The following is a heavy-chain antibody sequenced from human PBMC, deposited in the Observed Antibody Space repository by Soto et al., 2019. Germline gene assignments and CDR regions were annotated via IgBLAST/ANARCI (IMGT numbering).Heavy chain of an antibody. J-gene: IGHJ4*02. D-gene: IGHD4-4*01. CDR2: IWYDGSNK. CDR1: GFTFSSYG. Sequence: GGSLRLSCAASGFTFSSYGMHWVRQAPGKGLEWVAVIWYDGSNKYYADSVKGRFTIPRDNSKNTLYLQMNSLRAEDTAVYYCARGRAKNDYSNYACDYWGQGTLVTVSS. CDR3: ARGRAKNDYSNYACDY. V-gene: IGHV3-33*01.